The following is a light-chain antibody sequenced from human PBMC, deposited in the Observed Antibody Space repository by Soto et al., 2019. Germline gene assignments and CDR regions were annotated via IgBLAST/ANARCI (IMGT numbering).Light chain of an antibody. CDR3: QQSVKSPWT. CDR2: AAS. CDR1: QSVDTRY. J-gene: IGKJ1*01. V-gene: IGKV3-20*01. Sequence: EIVLTQSPGTLSLPPGERGTLSCRASQSVDTRYFAWYQQKPGQAPRLLIYAASFRATGTPDRFSGSGAGRDFTLTISRLEPEDVAVYYCQQSVKSPWTFGQGTKLDIK.